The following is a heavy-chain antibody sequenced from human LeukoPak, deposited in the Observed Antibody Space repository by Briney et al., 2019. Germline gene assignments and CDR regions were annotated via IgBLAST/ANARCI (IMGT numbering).Heavy chain of an antibody. Sequence: SETLSLTCVVSGGSVSGYYWGWIRQPPGRGLEWIGYVYYSGSTNYNPSLKSRVTISVDTSKNQFSLKLSSVTAADTAVYYCARGQLTRITIFGVVIRYGMDVWGQGTTVTVSS. CDR3: ARGQLTRITIFGVVIRYGMDV. CDR2: VYYSGST. V-gene: IGHV4-59*02. J-gene: IGHJ6*02. D-gene: IGHD3-3*01. CDR1: GGSVSGYY.